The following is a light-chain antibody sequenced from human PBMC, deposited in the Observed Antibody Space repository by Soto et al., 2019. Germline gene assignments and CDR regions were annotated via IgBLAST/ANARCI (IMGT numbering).Light chain of an antibody. Sequence: QSVLAQPASVSGSPGQSITISCTGTSSDVGAYKYVSWYQQHPGQAPKLMIYEVSNRPSGVSNRFSGSKSGNTASLTISGLQAEDEADYYCSSHTSISTVYVFGTGTKVTVL. CDR2: EVS. CDR1: SSDVGAYKY. CDR3: SSHTSISTVYV. J-gene: IGLJ1*01. V-gene: IGLV2-14*01.